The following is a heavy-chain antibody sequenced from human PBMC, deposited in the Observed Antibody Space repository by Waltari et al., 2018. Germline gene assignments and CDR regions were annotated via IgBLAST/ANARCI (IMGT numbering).Heavy chain of an antibody. D-gene: IGHD3-22*01. J-gene: IGHJ6*02. CDR1: GFTFSRFW. CDR2: RKHDGMRT. Sequence: EVQLVESGGGLVQPGGSLRLSCAASGFTFSRFWMHWVRQAPGKGPVWVERRKHDGMRTSYGESGKGRFTISRNNAKNTMYLQMNTRRVEDTAGYYCVRDRSSGNVGPYYGMDVWGQGTTVTVSS. CDR3: VRDRSSGNVGPYYGMDV. V-gene: IGHV3-74*01.